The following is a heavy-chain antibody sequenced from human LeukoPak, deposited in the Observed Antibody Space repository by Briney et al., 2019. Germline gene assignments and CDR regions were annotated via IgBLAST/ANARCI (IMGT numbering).Heavy chain of an antibody. Sequence: GGSLRLSCAASGFTFSSYAMHWVRQAPGKGLEWVAVISYDGSNKYYADSVKGRFTISRDNSKNTLYLQMNSLRAEDTAVYYCARVSGSYGLYYYYGMDVWGQGTTVTVPS. CDR3: ARVSGSYGLYYYYGMDV. D-gene: IGHD1-26*01. J-gene: IGHJ6*02. CDR2: ISYDGSNK. V-gene: IGHV3-30-3*01. CDR1: GFTFSSYA.